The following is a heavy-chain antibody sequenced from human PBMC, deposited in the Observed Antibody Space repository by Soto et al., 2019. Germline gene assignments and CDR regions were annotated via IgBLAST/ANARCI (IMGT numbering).Heavy chain of an antibody. J-gene: IGHJ4*02. Sequence: GESLKISCKGSGYTFSSHWIGWVRQMPGKGLEWMGIIYPGDSHTRYSPPFQGQVTISVDKSISTAYLQMNSLRAEDTAVYYCARAKQWLVDYWGQGTLVTVSS. CDR3: ARAKQWLVDY. CDR2: IYPGDSHT. CDR1: GYTFSSHW. V-gene: IGHV5-51*01. D-gene: IGHD6-19*01.